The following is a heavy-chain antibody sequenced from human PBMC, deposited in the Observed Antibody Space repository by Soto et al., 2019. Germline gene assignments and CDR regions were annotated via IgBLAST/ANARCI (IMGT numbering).Heavy chain of an antibody. CDR1: GFTFSSYG. J-gene: IGHJ6*02. Sequence: QVQLVESGGGVVQPGRSLRLSCAASGFTFSSYGMHWVRQAPGKGLEWVAVISYDGSNKYYADSVKGRFTISRDNSKNTLYLQMNSLRAEDTAVYYCAKDRVPGREGVFYYYGMDVWGQGTTVTVSS. CDR2: ISYDGSNK. D-gene: IGHD3-16*01. CDR3: AKDRVPGREGVFYYYGMDV. V-gene: IGHV3-30*18.